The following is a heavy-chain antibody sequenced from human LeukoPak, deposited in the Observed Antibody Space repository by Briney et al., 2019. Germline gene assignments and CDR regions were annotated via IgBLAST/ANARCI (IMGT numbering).Heavy chain of an antibody. CDR1: GGSISSSSYY. D-gene: IGHD6-19*01. CDR3: ARPTSSGWTPFGN. V-gene: IGHV4-39*01. CDR2: IYYSGST. Sequence: SETLSLTCTVPGGSISSSSYYWGWIRQPPGNGLEWLGSIYYSGSTYYNPSRKSRVTISVDTSKNQFSLKLTSVTAADTAVYYCARPTSSGWTPFGNWGQGTLVTVSS. J-gene: IGHJ4*02.